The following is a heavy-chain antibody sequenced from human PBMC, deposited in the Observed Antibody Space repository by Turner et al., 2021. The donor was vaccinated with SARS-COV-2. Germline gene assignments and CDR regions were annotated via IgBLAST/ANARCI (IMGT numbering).Heavy chain of an antibody. V-gene: IGHV3-23*01. CDR1: GFTFSIYA. J-gene: IGHJ4*02. D-gene: IGHD5-12*01. CDR3: AKDQVSGDGYVVFDY. CDR2: IVGSGYST. Sequence: EVQLLESGGDVVQPGGSLRLSCVASGFTFSIYAMNWVRQAPGEGLEWVSTIVGSGYSTYYADSVKGRFTISRDNSKNTVYLQMNSLRDEDTALYYCAKDQVSGDGYVVFDYWGQGTQVTVSS.